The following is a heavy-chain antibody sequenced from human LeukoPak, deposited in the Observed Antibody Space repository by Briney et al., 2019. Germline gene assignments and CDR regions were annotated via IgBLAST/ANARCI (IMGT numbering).Heavy chain of an antibody. D-gene: IGHD6-13*01. V-gene: IGHV4-59*01. J-gene: IGHJ5*02. CDR3: ARDASSSWYPEGNWFDP. CDR1: GGSISSYY. CDR2: IYYSGST. Sequence: SETLSLTCTVSGGSISSYYWSWIRQPPGKGLEWIGYIYYSGSTNYNPSLKSRVTISVDTSKNQFSLKLSSVTAADTAVYYCARDASSSWYPEGNWFDPWGQGTLVTASS.